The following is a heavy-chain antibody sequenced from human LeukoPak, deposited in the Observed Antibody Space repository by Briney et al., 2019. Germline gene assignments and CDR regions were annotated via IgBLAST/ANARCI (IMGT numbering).Heavy chain of an antibody. CDR1: GGSISSYY. CDR3: ARGGIVVVKFDY. V-gene: IGHV4-59*01. CDR2: IYYSGST. D-gene: IGHD3-22*01. J-gene: IGHJ4*02. Sequence: SETLSLTCTVSGGSISSYYWSWIRQPPGKGLEWIGYIYYSGSTNYNPSLKSRVTISVDTSKNQFSLKRSSVTAADTAVYYCARGGIVVVKFDYWGQGTLVTVSS.